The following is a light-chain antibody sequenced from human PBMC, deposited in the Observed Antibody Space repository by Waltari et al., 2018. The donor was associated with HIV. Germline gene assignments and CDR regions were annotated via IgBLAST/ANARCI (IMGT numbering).Light chain of an antibody. V-gene: IGLV2-23*02. CDR1: SSDIGTYDL. J-gene: IGLJ3*02. CDR2: DVT. CDR3: CSFSPNGASWV. Sequence: QSALTQPASVSGSPGQSITVPCTGTSSDIGTYDLVSWYQQEPGKAPKLIIHDVTARPSGVSSRVSGSKSGNTAFLTISGLQVEDESLYFCCSFSPNGASWVFGGGTKVTVL.